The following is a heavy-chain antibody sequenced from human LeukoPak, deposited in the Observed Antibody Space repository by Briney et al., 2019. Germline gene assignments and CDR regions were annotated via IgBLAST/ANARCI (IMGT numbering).Heavy chain of an antibody. CDR3: AKHTREGASDTPFDY. V-gene: IGHV5-51*01. Sequence: GESLKISCKGSGYSFTNYWVGWVRQVPGKGLEWMGIIYPGDSDTRYSPSFQGQVTISADKSISTAYLQWSSLKASDTAIYYCAKHTREGASDTPFDYWGQGTLVTVSS. D-gene: IGHD2-15*01. CDR1: GYSFTNYW. CDR2: IYPGDSDT. J-gene: IGHJ4*02.